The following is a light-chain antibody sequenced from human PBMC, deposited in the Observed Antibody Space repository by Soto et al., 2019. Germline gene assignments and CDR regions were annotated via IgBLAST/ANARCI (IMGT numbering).Light chain of an antibody. V-gene: IGLV1-44*01. Sequence: QSVLTQPPSASGTPGQRVSISCSGSRSTIGRNPVSWYQQVPGTAPKLLIHDDNQRPSGVPDRFSGSKSGTSASLAISGLQSEDEAEYYCAAWDDSLDGPYVFGTGTKVTVL. CDR1: RSTIGRNP. CDR3: AAWDDSLDGPYV. J-gene: IGLJ1*01. CDR2: DDN.